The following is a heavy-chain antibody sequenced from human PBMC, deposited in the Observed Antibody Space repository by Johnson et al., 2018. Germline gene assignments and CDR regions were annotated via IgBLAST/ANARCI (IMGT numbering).Heavy chain of an antibody. D-gene: IGHD5-18*01. CDR3: TTGWLREDYYDYYMDV. Sequence: VQLVQSGGGVVQPGRSLRLSCAASGFTFSNAWMNWVRQAPGKGLEWVGRIKSKTDGGTTDYAAPVKGRFTISRDDSKNTLYLQMNSLKTEDTAVYYCTTGWLREDYYDYYMDVWGKGTTVTVSS. J-gene: IGHJ6*03. V-gene: IGHV3-15*07. CDR1: GFTFSNAW. CDR2: IKSKTDGGTT.